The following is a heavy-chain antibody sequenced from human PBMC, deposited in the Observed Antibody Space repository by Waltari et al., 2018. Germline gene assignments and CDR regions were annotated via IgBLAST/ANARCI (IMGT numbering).Heavy chain of an antibody. J-gene: IGHJ4*02. CDR3: AREFMGGRYPPYYFDY. D-gene: IGHD3-16*02. V-gene: IGHV3-21*02. CDR1: RSPFSAGP. CDR2: INSGATSI. Sequence: EVQLVESGGGLVKPGGSLRPPCAASRSPFSAGPITGVRQAPGKGLECVSSINSGATSIYYADSMRGRFTISGDNARNSLYLQMNSLRAEDTAVYYCAREFMGGRYPPYYFDYWGRGILVTVSS.